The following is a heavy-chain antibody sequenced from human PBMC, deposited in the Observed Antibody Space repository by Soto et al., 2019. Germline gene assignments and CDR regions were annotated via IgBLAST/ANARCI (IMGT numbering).Heavy chain of an antibody. J-gene: IGHJ6*02. CDR3: ARPPSHHYYYGMDV. V-gene: IGHV1-69*12. CDR2: IIPIFGTA. CDR1: GGTFSSYA. Sequence: QVQLVQSGAEVEKPGSSVKVSCKASGGTFSSYAITWVRQAPGQGLEWMGGIIPIFGTANYAQKFQGRATITADESTSTAYMELSSLRSEDTAVFYCARPPSHHYYYGMDVWGQGTTVTVSS.